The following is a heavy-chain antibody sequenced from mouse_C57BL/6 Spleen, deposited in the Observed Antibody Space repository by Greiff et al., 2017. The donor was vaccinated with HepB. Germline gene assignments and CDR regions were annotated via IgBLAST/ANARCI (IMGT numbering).Heavy chain of an antibody. D-gene: IGHD1-1*02. CDR1: GYTFTSYW. CDR2: IDPSDSYT. J-gene: IGHJ3*01. Sequence: QVQLQQPGAELVKPGASVKLSCKASGYTFTSYWMQWVKQRPGQGLEWIGEIDPSDSYTNYNRKFKGKATLTVDTSSSTAYMQLSSLTSEDSAFYYWARRNLVGAPFAYWGQGTLVTVSA. V-gene: IGHV1-50*01. CDR3: ARRNLVGAPFAY.